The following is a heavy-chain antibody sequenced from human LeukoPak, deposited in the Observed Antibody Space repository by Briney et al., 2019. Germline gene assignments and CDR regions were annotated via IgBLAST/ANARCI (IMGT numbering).Heavy chain of an antibody. Sequence: GGSLGLSCAASGFTFSSYSMAWVRQAPGKGLECVSFISASSSYIYYAGSVRGRFTISRDNAGDSPFLQMHSLRADDTAVYYCARGEYSSGHDYWGQGTLVAVSS. CDR3: ARGEYSSGHDY. V-gene: IGHV3-21*01. CDR2: ISASSSYI. J-gene: IGHJ4*02. D-gene: IGHD6-19*01. CDR1: GFTFSSYS.